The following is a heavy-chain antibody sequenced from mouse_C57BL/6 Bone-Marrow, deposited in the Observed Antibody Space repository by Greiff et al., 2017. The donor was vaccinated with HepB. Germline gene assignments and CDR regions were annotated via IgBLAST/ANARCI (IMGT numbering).Heavy chain of an antibody. D-gene: IGHD2-3*01. V-gene: IGHV5-17*01. CDR2: ISSGSSTI. J-gene: IGHJ4*01. CDR1: GFTFGDYG. CDR3: ARGHDGYYGYAMDY. Sequence: EVQLVESGGGLVKPGGSLKLSCAASGFTFGDYGMHWVRQAPEKGLEWVAYISSGSSTIYYADTVKGRFTISRDNAKNTLFLQMTSLRSEDTAMYYCARGHDGYYGYAMDYWGQGTSVTVSS.